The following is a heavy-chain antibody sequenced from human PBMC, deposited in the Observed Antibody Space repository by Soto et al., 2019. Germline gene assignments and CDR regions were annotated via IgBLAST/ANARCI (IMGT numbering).Heavy chain of an antibody. CDR2: IYISGST. CDR1: GASIGSYY. Sequence: SESLSLTCTVSGASIGSYYWSWIRQPAGKGLEWIGRIYISGSTNYNPSLKSRVTMSVDTSKNQLSLKLRSVTTADTAVYYCARDGMAARMDVWGQGTTVTVSS. D-gene: IGHD6-13*01. V-gene: IGHV4-4*07. J-gene: IGHJ6*02. CDR3: ARDGMAARMDV.